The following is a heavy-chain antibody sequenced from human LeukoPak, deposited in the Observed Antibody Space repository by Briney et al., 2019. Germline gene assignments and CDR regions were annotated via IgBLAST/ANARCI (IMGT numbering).Heavy chain of an antibody. CDR2: INQSGST. J-gene: IGHJ4*02. CDR1: GGSFSGYY. V-gene: IGHV4-34*01. CDR3: ARTLRFLEWYSFDY. Sequence: SETLSLTCAVYGGSFSGYYWSWIRQPPGKGLEWIGEINQSGSTNYNPSLKSRVTISVDTSKNQFSLKLSSVTAADTAVYYCARTLRFLEWYSFDYWGQGTLVTVSS. D-gene: IGHD3-3*01.